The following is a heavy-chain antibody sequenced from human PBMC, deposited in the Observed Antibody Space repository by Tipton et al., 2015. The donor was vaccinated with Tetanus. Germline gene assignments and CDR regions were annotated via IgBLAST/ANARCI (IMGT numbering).Heavy chain of an antibody. V-gene: IGHV4-59*01. CDR1: GDSITDSH. D-gene: IGHD5-12*01. CDR2: IYYSGST. J-gene: IGHJ4*02. Sequence: TLSLTCSVSGDSITDSHWSWIRQPPGKGLEWIGYIYYSGSTNYNPSLKSRVTISVDTSKNQFSLKLSSVTAADTAVYYCASRGYSGRRQIEDYWGQGTLVTVSS. CDR3: ASRGYSGRRQIEDY.